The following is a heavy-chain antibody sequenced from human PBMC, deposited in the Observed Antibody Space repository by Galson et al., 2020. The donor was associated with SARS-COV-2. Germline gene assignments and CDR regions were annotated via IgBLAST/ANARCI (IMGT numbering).Heavy chain of an antibody. Sequence: ASVKVSCKASGYTFTSYDINWVRQATGQGLEWMGWMNPNSGNTGYAQKFQGRVTMTRNTSISTAYMELSSLRSEDTAVYYCARVKSSGYSYYYGMDVGGQGTTVTVSS. D-gene: IGHD3-22*01. CDR3: ARVKSSGYSYYYGMDV. J-gene: IGHJ6*02. CDR2: MNPNSGNT. V-gene: IGHV1-8*02. CDR1: GYTFTSYD.